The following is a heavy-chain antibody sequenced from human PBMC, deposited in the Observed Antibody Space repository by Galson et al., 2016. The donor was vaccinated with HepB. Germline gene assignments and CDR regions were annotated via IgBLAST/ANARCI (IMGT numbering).Heavy chain of an antibody. CDR1: AYSFSTNSY. V-gene: IGHV4-38-2*02. J-gene: IGHJ6*02. CDR2: VYHSGST. D-gene: IGHD3-10*01. CDR3: ARGVRGTHGMDV. Sequence: SETLSLTCTVSAYSFSTNSYWGWIRQPPGKGLEWIGSVYHSGSTYYNPSLKSRVTISLDTSKSQFSLKLTSVTAADTAVYYCARGVRGTHGMDVWGQGTTVIVSS.